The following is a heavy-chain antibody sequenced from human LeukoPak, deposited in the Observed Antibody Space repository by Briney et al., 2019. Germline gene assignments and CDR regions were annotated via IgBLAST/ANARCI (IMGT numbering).Heavy chain of an antibody. Sequence: PSETLSLTCTVSGGSISSYYWRWIRQPPGKGLEWIGYIYHSGSTDYNPSLKSRVTISVDTSKNQFSLKLSSVTAADTAVYYCARDLRNYYDSRGTFYYYYGMDVWGQGTTVTVTS. CDR1: GGSISSYY. J-gene: IGHJ6*02. V-gene: IGHV4-59*12. CDR2: IYHSGST. D-gene: IGHD3-22*01. CDR3: ARDLRNYYDSRGTFYYYYGMDV.